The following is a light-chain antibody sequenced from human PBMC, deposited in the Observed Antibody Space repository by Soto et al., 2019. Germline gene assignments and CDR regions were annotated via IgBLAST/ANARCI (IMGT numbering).Light chain of an antibody. CDR3: AAWYDSLNGRL. J-gene: IGLJ2*01. V-gene: IGLV1-44*01. CDR2: SNN. CDR1: NSNIGSNT. Sequence: QSVLTQPPSASGTPGQRVTISCSGSNSNIGSNTVNWYQQLPGTAPKLLIQSNNQRPSGVPDRFSGSRSGTSASLAISGLQSEDEADYYCAAWYDSLNGRLFGGGTKLTVL.